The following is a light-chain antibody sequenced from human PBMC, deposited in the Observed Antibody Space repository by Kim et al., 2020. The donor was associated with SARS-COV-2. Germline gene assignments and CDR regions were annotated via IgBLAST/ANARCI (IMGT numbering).Light chain of an antibody. CDR1: SNNVGDQG. CDR3: SAWDSSLSVWV. V-gene: IGLV10-54*01. J-gene: IGLJ3*02. CDR2: RDN. Sequence: QTATLPCTGNSNNVGDQGAAWLQHHQGHPPKLLSYRDNNRPSGISERLSASRSGNTASLTITGLQPEDEADYYCSAWDSSLSVWVFGGGTQLTVL.